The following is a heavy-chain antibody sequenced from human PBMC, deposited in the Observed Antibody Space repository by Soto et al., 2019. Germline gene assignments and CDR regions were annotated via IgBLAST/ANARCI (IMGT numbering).Heavy chain of an antibody. CDR3: AKDKSSSSPIPDLDY. D-gene: IGHD6-6*01. V-gene: IGHV3-30*18. J-gene: IGHJ4*02. CDR1: GFTFSSYG. Sequence: GGSLRLSCAASGFTFSSYGMHWVRQAPGKGLEWVAVISYDGSNKYYADSVKGRFTISRDNSKNTLYLQMNSLRAEDTAVYYCAKDKSSSSPIPDLDYWGQGTLVTVSS. CDR2: ISYDGSNK.